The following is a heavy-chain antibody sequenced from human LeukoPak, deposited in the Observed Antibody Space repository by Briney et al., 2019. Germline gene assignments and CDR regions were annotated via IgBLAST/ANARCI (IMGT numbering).Heavy chain of an antibody. CDR1: GGSISSGDYY. CDR3: ARESRFLEWSADY. D-gene: IGHD3-3*01. J-gene: IGHJ4*02. Sequence: HSQTLSLTCTVSGGSISSGDYYWSWIRQPPGKGLEWIRYIYYSGSTYYNPSLKSRVTISVDTSKNQFSLKLSSVTAAGTAVYYCARESRFLEWSADYWGQGTLVTVSS. V-gene: IGHV4-30-4*08. CDR2: IYYSGST.